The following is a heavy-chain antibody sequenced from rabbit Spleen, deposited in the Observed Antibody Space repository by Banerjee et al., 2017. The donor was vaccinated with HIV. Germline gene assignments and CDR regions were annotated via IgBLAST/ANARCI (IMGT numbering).Heavy chain of an antibody. CDR2: IFAGSSGNT. D-gene: IGHD1-1*01. Sequence: QEQLVESGGGLVQPGGSLKLSCTVSGFDISKYGVTWVRQAPGKGLEWIACIFAGSSGNTYYASWAKGRFTISKTSSTTVTLQMTSLTAADTATYFCARSLGSTSVYRMNLWGQGTLVTVS. CDR3: ARSLGSTSVYRMNL. V-gene: IGHV1S45*01. J-gene: IGHJ4*01. CDR1: GFDISKYG.